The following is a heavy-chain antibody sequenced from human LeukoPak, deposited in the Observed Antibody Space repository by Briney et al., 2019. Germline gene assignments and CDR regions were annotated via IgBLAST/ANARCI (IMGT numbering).Heavy chain of an antibody. V-gene: IGHV3-23*01. Sequence: GGSLRLSCAASGFTFSSYAMSWVRQAPGKGLEWVSAISGSGGSTYYADSVKGRFTISRDNSKNTLYLQMNSLRAEDTAVYYCAKDQLGNYYGSGSHRADDAFDIWGQGTMVTVSS. J-gene: IGHJ3*02. CDR3: AKDQLGNYYGSGSHRADDAFDI. CDR2: ISGSGGST. D-gene: IGHD3-10*01. CDR1: GFTFSSYA.